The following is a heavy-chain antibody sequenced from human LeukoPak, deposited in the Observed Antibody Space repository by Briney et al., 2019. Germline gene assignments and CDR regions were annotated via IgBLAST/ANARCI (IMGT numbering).Heavy chain of an antibody. Sequence: PSQTLSLTCTVSGGSISDGDYFWSWIRQLPGKGLEWIVYIYYSGRTDYNPSLKSRLSISVDTSKNQFSLQLSSVTAADTAVYYCARAREGCLRWGQGTLVTVSA. V-gene: IGHV4-31*03. CDR1: GGSISDGDYF. CDR2: IYYSGRT. D-gene: IGHD5-12*01. J-gene: IGHJ4*02. CDR3: ARAREGCLR.